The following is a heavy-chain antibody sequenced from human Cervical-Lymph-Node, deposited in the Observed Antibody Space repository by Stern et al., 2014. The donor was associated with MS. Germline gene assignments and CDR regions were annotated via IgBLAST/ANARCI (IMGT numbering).Heavy chain of an antibody. J-gene: IGHJ1*01. CDR2: LYYSGST. CDR1: GGSVSSGSYY. V-gene: IGHV4-61*01. Sequence: VQLVESVPGLVKPSETLSLTCTVSGGSVSSGSYYWSWIRQPPGKGLEWIGDLYYSGSTNYNPSLKSRVTISVDTSKNQFSLKLSSVTAADTAVYYCASWGSSGYYRAEYFQHWGQGTLVTVSS. CDR3: ASWGSSGYYRAEYFQH. D-gene: IGHD3-22*01.